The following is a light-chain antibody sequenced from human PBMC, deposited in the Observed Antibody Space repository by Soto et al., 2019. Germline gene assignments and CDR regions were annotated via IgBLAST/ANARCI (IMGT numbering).Light chain of an antibody. J-gene: IGKJ1*01. CDR1: QGVSSSY. V-gene: IGKV3-20*01. CDR2: GAX. CDR3: HHYGSSLTWT. Sequence: IVLTQSAGTLSLSPGERATLSCRASQGVSSSYLAWYSQNPGQAPRLLXXGAXSRATGIPDRFSGSGSGTDFTLTISRLEPEDFAVYYCHHYGSSLTWTFGQGTKVDIK.